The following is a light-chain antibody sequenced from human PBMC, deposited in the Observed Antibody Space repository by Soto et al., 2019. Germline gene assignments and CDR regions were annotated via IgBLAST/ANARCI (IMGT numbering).Light chain of an antibody. Sequence: DIQLTQSPSSLSASVGDKVTITCRASQSINTYLSWFQQKPGKAPNLLIYAASYLQSGVPSRFSGSRSGTDFTLTITSLQPADFATYYCQQTYSTPRTFGQGTKVDIK. J-gene: IGKJ1*01. CDR1: QSINTY. CDR2: AAS. V-gene: IGKV1-39*01. CDR3: QQTYSTPRT.